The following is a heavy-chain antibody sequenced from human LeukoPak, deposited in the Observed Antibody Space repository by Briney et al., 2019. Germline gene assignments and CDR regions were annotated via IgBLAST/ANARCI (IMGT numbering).Heavy chain of an antibody. CDR3: ARDPATYYDILTGYYMVDGGDLD. J-gene: IGHJ4*02. Sequence: AGGPLRLSCEGSAFIFSGHWMNWVRQTPGKGLEWVANIKQDGSEKYYVDSVKGRFTISRDNAKNSLYLQMNSLRAEDTAVYYCARDPATYYDILTGYYMVDGGDLDWGQGTLVTVSS. CDR2: IKQDGSEK. V-gene: IGHV3-7*01. CDR1: AFIFSGHW. D-gene: IGHD3-9*01.